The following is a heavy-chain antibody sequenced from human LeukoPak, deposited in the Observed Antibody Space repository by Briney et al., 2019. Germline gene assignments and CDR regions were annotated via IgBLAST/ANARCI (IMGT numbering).Heavy chain of an antibody. J-gene: IGHJ4*02. CDR2: IKQDGSEK. D-gene: IGHD2-2*01. V-gene: IGHV3-7*05. CDR3: ARDQRYCSSSSCPWEPFDY. Sequence: GGSLRLSCAASGSTFSSYWMSWVRQAPGKGLEWVANIKQDGSEKYYVDSVKGRFTISRDNAKNSLYLQMNSLRAEDTAVYYCARDQRYCSSSSCPWEPFDYWGQGTLVTVSS. CDR1: GSTFSSYW.